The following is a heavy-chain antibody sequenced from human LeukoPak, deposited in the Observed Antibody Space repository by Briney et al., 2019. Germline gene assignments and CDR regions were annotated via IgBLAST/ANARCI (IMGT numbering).Heavy chain of an antibody. CDR2: INANSGGT. Sequence: ASVKVSCKASGYTFTGYFMHWVRQAPGQGLEWMGRINANSGGTRYAQNFQGRVTMTRDMSISTAYMELSKLRPDDTAVYCCARELPGIVLVVDATIQEDTYYFDSWGQGAPVTVSS. D-gene: IGHD2-15*01. CDR1: GYTFTGYF. CDR3: ARELPGIVLVVDATIQEDTYYFDS. J-gene: IGHJ4*02. V-gene: IGHV1-2*06.